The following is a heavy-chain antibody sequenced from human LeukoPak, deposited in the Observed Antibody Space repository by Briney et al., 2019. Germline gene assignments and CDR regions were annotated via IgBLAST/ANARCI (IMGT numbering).Heavy chain of an antibody. V-gene: IGHV1-2*02. CDR1: GYTFSAFY. D-gene: IGHD6-19*01. CDR3: ASGSPVAGPQADY. CDR2: IHPNSGAT. J-gene: IGHJ4*02. Sequence: ASVKVSCKASGYTFSAFYIYWVRQAPGQGLECMGWIHPNSGATNYAQKFQGRVTMTRDTSISTAYMELSRLRSDDTAVYYCASGSPVAGPQADYWGQGTLVTVSS.